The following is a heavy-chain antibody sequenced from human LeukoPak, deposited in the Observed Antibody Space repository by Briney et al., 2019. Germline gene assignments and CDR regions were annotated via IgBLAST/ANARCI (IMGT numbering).Heavy chain of an antibody. CDR3: ARGIMTYYFYMDV. CDR1: GDSISSHY. Sequence: PSETLSLTCTVSGDSISSHYWSWVRQPPGKGLEWIGYIFYRGLTNHNPSLKSRVTISVDTSKNQLSLKLSSVTAADTAVYYCARGIMTYYFYMDVWGKGTTVTVS. D-gene: IGHD3-16*01. J-gene: IGHJ6*03. CDR2: IFYRGLT. V-gene: IGHV4-59*11.